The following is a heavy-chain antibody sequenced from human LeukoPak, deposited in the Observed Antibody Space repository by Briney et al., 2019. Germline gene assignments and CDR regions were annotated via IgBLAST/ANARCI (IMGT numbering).Heavy chain of an antibody. CDR3: ASLLSYYYDSSGQANAFDI. D-gene: IGHD3-22*01. CDR1: GGSISSSSYY. CDR2: IYYSGST. Sequence: PSETLSLTCTVSGGSISSSSYYWGWIRQPPGKGLEWIGSIYYSGSTYYNPSLKSRVTISVDTSKNQFSLKLSSVTVADTAVYYCASLLSYYYDSSGQANAFDIWGQGTMVTVSS. V-gene: IGHV4-39*01. J-gene: IGHJ3*02.